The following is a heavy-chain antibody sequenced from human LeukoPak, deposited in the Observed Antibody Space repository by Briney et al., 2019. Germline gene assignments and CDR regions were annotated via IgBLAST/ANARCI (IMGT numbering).Heavy chain of an antibody. J-gene: IGHJ4*02. Sequence: ASVKVSCKASGGTFSSYAISWVRQAPGQGLEWMGWISAYNGNTNYAQKLQGRVTMTTDTSTSTAYMELRSLRSDDTAVYYCARTDYDYSNYGYPTGYWGQGTLVTVSS. V-gene: IGHV1-18*01. CDR1: GGTFSSYA. CDR2: ISAYNGNT. D-gene: IGHD4-11*01. CDR3: ARTDYDYSNYGYPTGY.